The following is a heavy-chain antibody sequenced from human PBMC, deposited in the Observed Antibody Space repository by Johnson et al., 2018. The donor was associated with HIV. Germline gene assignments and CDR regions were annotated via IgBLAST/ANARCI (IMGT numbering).Heavy chain of an antibody. Sequence: VQLVESGGGLVQPGRSLRLSCTASGITFGDYAMTWFRQAPGKGLEWVSFIRSKAYGGTPEYAASLKGRFTISRDDSKSIAYLQMNSLTADDTAVYYCTGGRDLRAFDIWGQGTMVTVSS. CDR3: TGGRDLRAFDI. V-gene: IGHV3-49*03. CDR2: IRSKAYGGTP. J-gene: IGHJ3*02. CDR1: GITFGDYA. D-gene: IGHD2-21*02.